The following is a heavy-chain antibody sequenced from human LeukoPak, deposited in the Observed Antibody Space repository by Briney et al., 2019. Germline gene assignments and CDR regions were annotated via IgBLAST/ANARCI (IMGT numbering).Heavy chain of an antibody. J-gene: IGHJ4*02. CDR3: ARGRYCSSTSCYYYFDY. V-gene: IGHV1-18*01. D-gene: IGHD2-2*01. Sequence: ASVKVSCKASGYTFTSYGISWVRQAPGQGLEWMGWISAYNGNTNYAQKLQGRVTMTTDTSTSTAYMELRSLRSGDTAVYYCARGRYCSSTSCYYYFDYWGQGTLVTVSS. CDR1: GYTFTSYG. CDR2: ISAYNGNT.